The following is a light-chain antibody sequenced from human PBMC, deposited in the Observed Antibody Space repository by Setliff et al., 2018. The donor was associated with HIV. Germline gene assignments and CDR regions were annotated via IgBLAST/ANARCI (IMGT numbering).Light chain of an antibody. CDR2: EVN. Sequence: QSALTQPASVSGSPGQSITISCNGTSNDIGAYNYVSWYQQHPDRAPKLMIYEVNNRPSGVSNRFSGSKSGNTASLTISGLQAEDEADYYCCSYAGSFTYVFGSGTKVTVL. J-gene: IGLJ1*01. CDR3: CSYAGSFTYV. CDR1: SNDIGAYNY. V-gene: IGLV2-14*01.